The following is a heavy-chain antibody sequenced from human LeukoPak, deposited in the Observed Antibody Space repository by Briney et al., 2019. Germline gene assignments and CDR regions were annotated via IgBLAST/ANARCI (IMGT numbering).Heavy chain of an antibody. V-gene: IGHV3-48*01. Sequence: GGPLSLSVEASGFTFSAYTMNWVRQAPGEGLEWVSYISSLSGTIYYADSVKGRFTISRDNAKNSLYLQMDSLRAEDTAVYYCARDQGGATSCWGQGTLVTVSS. J-gene: IGHJ4*02. CDR1: GFTFSAYT. CDR2: ISSLSGTI. CDR3: ARDQGGATSC. D-gene: IGHD1-26*01.